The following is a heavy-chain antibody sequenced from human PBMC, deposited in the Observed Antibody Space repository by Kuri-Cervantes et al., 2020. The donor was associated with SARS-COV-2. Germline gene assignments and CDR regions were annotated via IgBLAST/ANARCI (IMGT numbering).Heavy chain of an antibody. CDR2: IKQDGSEK. Sequence: GESLKISCAASGFTFSSYWMSWVRQAPGKGLEWVANIKQDGSEKYYVDSVKGRFTISRDNAKNSLYLQMNSLRAEDTAVYYCARGSKLEPVWGQGTLVTVSS. CDR1: GFTFSSYW. V-gene: IGHV3-7*01. J-gene: IGHJ4*02. CDR3: ARGSKLEPV. D-gene: IGHD1-1*01.